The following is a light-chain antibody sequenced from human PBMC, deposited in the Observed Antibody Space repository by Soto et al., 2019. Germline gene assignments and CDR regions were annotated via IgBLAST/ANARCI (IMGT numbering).Light chain of an antibody. CDR1: QSISYW. J-gene: IGKJ4*01. CDR3: QQYNSYSRLT. Sequence: DVQLTQSPSTLSASVGDRVTITCRASQSISYWLAWYQQKPGKGPKLLIYDASSLKSGFPSRFSGSESGTEFTLTISSLQPDDFATYYCQQYNSYSRLTFGGGTKVEI. CDR2: DAS. V-gene: IGKV1-5*01.